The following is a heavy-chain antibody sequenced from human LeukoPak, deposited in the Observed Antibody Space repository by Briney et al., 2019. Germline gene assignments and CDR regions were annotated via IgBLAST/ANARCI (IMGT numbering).Heavy chain of an antibody. Sequence: GGSLRLSCAASGFTFSSYAMSWVRQAPGKGLEWVSFITWDGGSTYYADSVKGRFTISRDNSKNSLYLQMNSLRAEDTALYYCVKDWPFPYGMDVWGHGTTVTVSS. CDR3: VKDWPFPYGMDV. V-gene: IGHV3-43D*03. CDR2: ITWDGGST. J-gene: IGHJ6*02. CDR1: GFTFSSYA.